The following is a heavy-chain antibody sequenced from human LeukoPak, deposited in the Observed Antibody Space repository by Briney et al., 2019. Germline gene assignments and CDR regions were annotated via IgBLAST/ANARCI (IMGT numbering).Heavy chain of an antibody. CDR1: GASISIGSYY. Sequence: SQTLSLTCTVSGASISIGSYYWSWIRQPAGKGLEWIGRIYTSGSTNYNPSLKSRVTISVDTSKNQFSLRLSSVTAADTAVYYCARTAYGSGSLLYYYYMDVWGKGTTVTISS. V-gene: IGHV4-61*02. CDR2: IYTSGST. CDR3: ARTAYGSGSLLYYYYMDV. J-gene: IGHJ6*03. D-gene: IGHD3-10*01.